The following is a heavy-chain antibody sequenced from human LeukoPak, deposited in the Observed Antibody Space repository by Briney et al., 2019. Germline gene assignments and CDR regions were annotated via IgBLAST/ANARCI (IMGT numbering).Heavy chain of an antibody. D-gene: IGHD3-10*01. CDR2: IYYSGST. CDR3: ARLETYYYGSGSPQGAFDI. J-gene: IGHJ3*02. CDR1: GGSISSYY. Sequence: SETLSLTCTVSGGSISSYYWSWIRQPPGKGLEWIGYIYYSGSTNYNPSLKSRVTISVDTSKNQFSLKLSSVTAADTAVYYCARLETYYYGSGSPQGAFDIWGQGTMVTVSS. V-gene: IGHV4-59*08.